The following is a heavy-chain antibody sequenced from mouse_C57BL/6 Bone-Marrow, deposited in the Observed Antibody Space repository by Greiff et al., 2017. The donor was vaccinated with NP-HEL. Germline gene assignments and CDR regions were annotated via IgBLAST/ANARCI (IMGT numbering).Heavy chain of an antibody. J-gene: IGHJ3*01. CDR3: ARITTIAGGTFAY. D-gene: IGHD2-4*01. V-gene: IGHV1-59*01. CDR2: IDPSDSYT. CDR1: GYTFTSYW. Sequence: VQLQQSGAELVKPGASVKLSCKASGYTFTSYWMHWVKQRPGQGLEWIGVIDPSDSYTNYNQKFQGKATLTVDTSSSTAYMQLSSLTSEDSAVYYCARITTIAGGTFAYWGQGTLVTVSA.